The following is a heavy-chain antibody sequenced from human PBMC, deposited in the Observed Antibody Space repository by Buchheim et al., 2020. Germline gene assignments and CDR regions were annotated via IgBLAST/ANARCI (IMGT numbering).Heavy chain of an antibody. D-gene: IGHD1-26*01. CDR2: IDWDDDR. CDR1: GFSLRTSGLC. Sequence: QVTLRESGPALVKPTQTLTLTCTFSGFSLRTSGLCVSWIRQSPGKALEWLARIDWDDDRYYRRSLKTRLAISKDTSKHHVFLTMTNMDPVDTATYYCARTRAVGAQTYYFDYWGQGTL. V-gene: IGHV2-70*15. J-gene: IGHJ4*02. CDR3: ARTRAVGAQTYYFDY.